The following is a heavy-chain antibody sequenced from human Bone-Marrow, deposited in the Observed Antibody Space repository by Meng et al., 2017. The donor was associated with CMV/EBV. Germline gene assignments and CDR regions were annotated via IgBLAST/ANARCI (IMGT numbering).Heavy chain of an antibody. CDR3: ARDGYDFWSGYYRVLPQTYYYYGMDV. CDR2: IKQDGSEK. Sequence: GESLKISCAASGFTFSSYWMSWVRQAPGKGLEWVANIKQDGSEKYYVDSVKGRFTISRDNAKNSLYLQMNSLRAEDTAVYYCARDGYDFWSGYYRVLPQTYYYYGMDVWGQGTTVTV. CDR1: GFTFSSYW. J-gene: IGHJ6*02. V-gene: IGHV3-7*01. D-gene: IGHD3-3*01.